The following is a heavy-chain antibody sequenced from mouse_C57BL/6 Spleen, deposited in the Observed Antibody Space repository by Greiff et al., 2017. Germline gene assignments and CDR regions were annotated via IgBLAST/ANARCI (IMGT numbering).Heavy chain of an antibody. CDR2: IYPGDGDT. D-gene: IGHD1-1*01. V-gene: IGHV1-82*01. Sequence: QVQLQQSGPELVKPGASVKISCKASGYAFSSSWMNWVKQRPGKGLEWIGRIYPGDGDTNYNGKFKGKATLTADKSSSTAYMQLSSLTSEDSAVYFCARDGSSGYWYFDVWGTGTTVTVSS. J-gene: IGHJ1*03. CDR1: GYAFSSSW. CDR3: ARDGSSGYWYFDV.